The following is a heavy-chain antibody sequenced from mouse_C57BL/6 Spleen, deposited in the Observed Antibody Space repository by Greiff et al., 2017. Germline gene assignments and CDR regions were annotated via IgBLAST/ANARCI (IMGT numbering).Heavy chain of an antibody. CDR3: AIYYDYDVKYYAMDY. J-gene: IGHJ4*01. CDR2: ISSGSSTI. D-gene: IGHD2-4*01. Sequence: EVQGVESGGGLVKPGGSLKLSCAASGFTFSDYGMHWVRQAPEKGLEWVAYISSGSSTIYYADTVKGRFTISRDNAKNTLFLQMTSLRSEDTAMYYCAIYYDYDVKYYAMDYWGQGTSVTVSS. CDR1: GFTFSDYG. V-gene: IGHV5-17*01.